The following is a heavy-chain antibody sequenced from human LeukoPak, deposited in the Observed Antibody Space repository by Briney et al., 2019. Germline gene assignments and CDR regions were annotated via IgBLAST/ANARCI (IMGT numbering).Heavy chain of an antibody. D-gene: IGHD1-26*01. V-gene: IGHV3-23*01. CDR1: GFTFSSYG. Sequence: PGGSLRLSCAASGFTFSSYGMSWVRQAPGKGLEWVSAISGSGGSTYYADSVKGRFTISRDNSKNTLYLQMNSLRAEDTAVYYCAKDEVGAGRYYYYMDVWGKGTTVTISS. J-gene: IGHJ6*03. CDR3: AKDEVGAGRYYYYMDV. CDR2: ISGSGGST.